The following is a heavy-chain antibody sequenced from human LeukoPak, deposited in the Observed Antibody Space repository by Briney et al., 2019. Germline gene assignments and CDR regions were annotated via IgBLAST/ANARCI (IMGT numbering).Heavy chain of an antibody. Sequence: PSETLSLTCTVSGGSISSYYWSWIRQPPGKGLEWIGNIYYSGSTNYNPSLKSRVTISVDTSKNQFSLKLSSVTAADTAVYYCTRGSIAYYYMDIWGKGTTVTISS. CDR3: TRGSIAYYYMDI. CDR2: IYYSGST. J-gene: IGHJ6*03. D-gene: IGHD3-22*01. V-gene: IGHV4-59*01. CDR1: GGSISSYY.